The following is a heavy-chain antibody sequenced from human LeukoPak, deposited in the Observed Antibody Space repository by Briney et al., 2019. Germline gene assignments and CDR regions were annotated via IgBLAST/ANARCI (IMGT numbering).Heavy chain of an antibody. D-gene: IGHD4/OR15-4a*01. J-gene: IGHJ6*03. CDR1: GGSISSGDYY. CDR3: ARESGAGFLLDYYYMDV. CDR2: IYYSGST. Sequence: SQTLSLTCTVSGGSISSGDYYWSWIRQPPGKGLEWIGYIYYSGSTYYNPSLKSRVTISVDTSKNQFSLKLSSVTAADTAVYYCARESGAGFLLDYYYMDVWGKGTTVTVSS. V-gene: IGHV4-30-4*08.